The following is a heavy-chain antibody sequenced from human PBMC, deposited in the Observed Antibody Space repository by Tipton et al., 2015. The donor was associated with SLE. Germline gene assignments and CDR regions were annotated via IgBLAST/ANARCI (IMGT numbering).Heavy chain of an antibody. CDR3: ARDSLNWGSYYHGIDV. CDR1: GGSIRSYY. CDR2: IFYTGST. Sequence: TLSLTCTVSGGSIRSYYWTWIRQPPGKGLEWIGHIFYTGSTRYNPSLKSRVTILVDTSKNQFSLRLGSVTAADTAVYYCARDSLNWGSYYHGIDVWGQGTTVTVSS. D-gene: IGHD3-16*01. J-gene: IGHJ6*02. V-gene: IGHV4-59*01.